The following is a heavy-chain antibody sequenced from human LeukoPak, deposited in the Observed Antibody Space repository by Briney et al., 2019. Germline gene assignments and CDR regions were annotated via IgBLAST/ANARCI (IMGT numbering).Heavy chain of an antibody. J-gene: IGHJ4*02. CDR3: ASSGSYRFDY. CDR1: GFTFSSYS. D-gene: IGHD1-26*01. V-gene: IGHV3-48*02. Sequence: GGFLRLSCAASGFTFSSYSMNWVRQAPGKGLEWVSHITASGTAMFYADSVKGRFTISRDNAKNSLYLQMNSLRDEDTAVYYCASSGSYRFDYWGQGTLVTVSS. CDR2: ITASGTAM.